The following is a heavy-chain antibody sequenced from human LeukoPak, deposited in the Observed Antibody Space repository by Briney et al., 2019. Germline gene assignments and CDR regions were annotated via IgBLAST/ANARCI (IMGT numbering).Heavy chain of an antibody. D-gene: IGHD6-19*01. CDR1: GFTFSSYW. CDR2: IKQDGSEK. Sequence: GGSLRLSCAASGFTFSSYWMSWVRQAPGKGLEWVANIKQDGSEKYYVDSVKGRFTISRDNSKNTLYLQMNSLRAEDTAVYYCANAVDSSGWYWVGYYFDYWGQGTLVTVSS. V-gene: IGHV3-7*03. J-gene: IGHJ4*02. CDR3: ANAVDSSGWYWVGYYFDY.